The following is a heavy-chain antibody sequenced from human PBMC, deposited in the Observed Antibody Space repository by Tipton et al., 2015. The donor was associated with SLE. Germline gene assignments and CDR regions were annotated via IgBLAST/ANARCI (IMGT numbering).Heavy chain of an antibody. CDR2: IRQDGSER. V-gene: IGHV3-7*03. Sequence: GSLRLSCEASGFTFSSQWMSWVRQAPGKGLEWVANIRQDGSERHYVDSVKGRFTISRDNAKNSVCLQMNSLRAEDTAVYYCARDFIAYRPQGCWYFDLWGRGTLVTVSS. D-gene: IGHD2-21*01. CDR1: GFTFSSQW. CDR3: ARDFIAYRPQGCWYFDL. J-gene: IGHJ2*01.